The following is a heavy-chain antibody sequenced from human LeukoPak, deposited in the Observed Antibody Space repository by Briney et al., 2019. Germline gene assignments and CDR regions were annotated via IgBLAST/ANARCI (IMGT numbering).Heavy chain of an antibody. CDR2: LYTGGIT. Sequence: SETLSLTCTVSGGSISHYYLNWIRQSAGMRLEWIGRLYTGGITEYNPSLKSRVTMSVDTSKSQFSLEVRSVTAADTALYYCATWSSGYYFDAFDIWGQGTMVTVSS. J-gene: IGHJ3*02. V-gene: IGHV4-4*07. CDR3: ATWSSGYYFDAFDI. CDR1: GGSISHYY. D-gene: IGHD3-22*01.